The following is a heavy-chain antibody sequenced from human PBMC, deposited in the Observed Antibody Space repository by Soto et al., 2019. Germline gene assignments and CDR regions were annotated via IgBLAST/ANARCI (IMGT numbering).Heavy chain of an antibody. D-gene: IGHD4-4*01. J-gene: IGHJ6*02. CDR3: VKVLTVTTDYYGMDV. CDR2: ISSNGGST. Sequence: PGGSLRLSCSASGFTFSSYAMHWVRQAPGKGLEYVSAISSNGGSTYYADTVKGRFTISRDNSKNTLYHQMSSLRAEDTAVYYCVKVLTVTTDYYGMDVWGQGTTVTVSS. CDR1: GFTFSSYA. V-gene: IGHV3-64D*08.